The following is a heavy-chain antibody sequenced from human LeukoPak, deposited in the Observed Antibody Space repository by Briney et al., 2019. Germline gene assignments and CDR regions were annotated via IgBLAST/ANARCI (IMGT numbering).Heavy chain of an antibody. CDR1: GDSIIDSTYY. V-gene: IGHV4-39*01. D-gene: IGHD3-22*01. J-gene: IGHJ4*02. Sequence: PAETLSLTCTVFGDSIIDSTYYWGWIRQPPGKGLDWIGVINYSESTYYNPSLRSRVTISVDTSKNQFSLKLNSVTASDTAVYYCARGYDFWGQGTLGTVSS. CDR3: ARGYDF. CDR2: INYSEST.